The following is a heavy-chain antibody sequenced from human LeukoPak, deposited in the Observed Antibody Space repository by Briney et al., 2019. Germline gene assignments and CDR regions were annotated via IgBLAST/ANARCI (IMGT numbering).Heavy chain of an antibody. CDR2: ISGSSSYI. CDR3: ARDVRMATIFGGSDY. V-gene: IGHV3-21*01. D-gene: IGHD5-24*01. CDR1: GFTFSSYS. J-gene: IGHJ4*02. Sequence: GGSLRLSCAASGFTFSSYSMNWVRQAPGKGLEWVSSISGSSSYIYYADSVKGRFTISRDNAKNSLYLQMNSLRAEDTAVYYCARDVRMATIFGGSDYWGQGTLVTVSS.